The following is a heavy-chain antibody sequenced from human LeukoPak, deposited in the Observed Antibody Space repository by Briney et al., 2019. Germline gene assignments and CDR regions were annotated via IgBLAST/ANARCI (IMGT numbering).Heavy chain of an antibody. D-gene: IGHD4-17*01. CDR1: GGSFSGYY. V-gene: IGHV4-34*01. J-gene: IGHJ4*02. CDR2: INHSGST. Sequence: PSETLSLTCAVYGGSFSGYYWSWIRQPPGKGLEWIGEINHSGSTNYNPSLKSRVTISVDTSKNQFSLKLSSVTAADTAVYYCARYTVTPYFDYWGQGTLVTVSS. CDR3: ARYTVTPYFDY.